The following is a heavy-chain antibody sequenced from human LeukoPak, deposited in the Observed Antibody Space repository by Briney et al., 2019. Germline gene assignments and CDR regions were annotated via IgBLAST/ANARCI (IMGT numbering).Heavy chain of an antibody. J-gene: IGHJ4*02. Sequence: PGGSLRLSCAASGFTFSSYAMSWVRQAPGKGLEWVSVISGGGGSTYYADSVKGRFTISRDTSKNTLYLQMNSLRAEDTAVYYCAKEDVLRFLEWLPYYFDYWGQGTLVTVSS. CDR2: ISGGGGST. D-gene: IGHD3-3*01. V-gene: IGHV3-23*01. CDR3: AKEDVLRFLEWLPYYFDY. CDR1: GFTFSSYA.